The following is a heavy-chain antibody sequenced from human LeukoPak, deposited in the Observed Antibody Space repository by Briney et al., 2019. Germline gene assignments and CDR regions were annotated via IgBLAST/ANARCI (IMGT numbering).Heavy chain of an antibody. CDR1: GYTLTELS. CDR3: ATGGSLATMGNFDY. V-gene: IGHV1-24*01. D-gene: IGHD5-12*01. Sequence: ASVKVSCKVSGYTLTELSTHWVRQAPGKGLEWMGGFDPEDGETIYAQKFQGRVTMTEDTSTDTAYMELSSLRSEDTAVYYCATGGSLATMGNFDYWGQGTLVTVSS. J-gene: IGHJ4*02. CDR2: FDPEDGET.